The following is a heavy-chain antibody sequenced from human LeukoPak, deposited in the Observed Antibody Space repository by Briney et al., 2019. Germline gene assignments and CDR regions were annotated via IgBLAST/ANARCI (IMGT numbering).Heavy chain of an antibody. CDR2: IYYSGST. CDR3: ARVTVTTCYFDY. D-gene: IGHD4-17*01. V-gene: IGHV4-31*03. Sequence: SETLSLTCTVSGGSISSGGYYCSWIRQHPGKGLEWIGYIYYSGSTYYNPSLKSRVTISVDTSKNQFSLKLSSVTAADTAVYYCARVTVTTCYFDYWGPGTLVTVSS. CDR1: GGSISSGGYY. J-gene: IGHJ4*02.